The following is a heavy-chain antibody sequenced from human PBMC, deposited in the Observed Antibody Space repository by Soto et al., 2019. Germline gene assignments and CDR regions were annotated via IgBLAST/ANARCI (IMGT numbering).Heavy chain of an antibody. J-gene: IGHJ4*02. V-gene: IGHV4-4*02. CDR2: IYHTEST. CDR3: ARYDFGTSDY. CDR1: GDSISSSFW. D-gene: IGHD4-17*01. Sequence: PSETLSLTCAVSGDSISSSFWWSWVRQPPGKGLEWIGEIYHTESTVYNPSLKSRVTISVDKSKNQFSLNLDSVTAADTAVYYCARYDFGTSDYWGRGILVTVSS.